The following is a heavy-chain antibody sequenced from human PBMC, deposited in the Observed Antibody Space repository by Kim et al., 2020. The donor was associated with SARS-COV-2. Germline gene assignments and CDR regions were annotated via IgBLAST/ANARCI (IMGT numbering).Heavy chain of an antibody. CDR2: IWHDGTKQ. CDR1: AFNFNLYK. CDR3: VRVDYFDSVDAFDI. Sequence: GGSLRLSCAASAFNFNLYKMHWVRQAPGNGLEWVADIWHDGTKQYYSEIVRGRFTISRDNADKMLYLQMDRLRAEDTAVYYCVRVDYFDSVDAFDIWGQGTTVTVSS. V-gene: IGHV3-33*08. D-gene: IGHD3-22*01. J-gene: IGHJ3*02.